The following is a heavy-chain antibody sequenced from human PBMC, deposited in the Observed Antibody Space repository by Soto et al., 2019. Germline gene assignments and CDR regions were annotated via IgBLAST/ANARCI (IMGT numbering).Heavy chain of an antibody. CDR2: ISSSSSTI. D-gene: IGHD5-18*01. J-gene: IGHJ4*02. V-gene: IGHV3-48*01. CDR3: AKDGGYSYGPYDY. CDR1: GVTFSSYS. Sequence: SFRLSCAASGVTFSSYSRNWVRQAPGKGLEWVSYISSSSSTIYYADSVEGRFTISRDNAKNSLDLQMNSLRAEDTAVYYCAKDGGYSYGPYDYWGQGTLVTVSS.